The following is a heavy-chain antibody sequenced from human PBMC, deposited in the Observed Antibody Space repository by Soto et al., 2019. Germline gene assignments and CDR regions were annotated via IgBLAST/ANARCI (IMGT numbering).Heavy chain of an antibody. D-gene: IGHD3-3*01. V-gene: IGHV3-23*01. CDR2: ISGSGGST. Sequence: LGGSLRVSCAASGFTFSSYPMSWVRQAPGKGQEWVSAISGSGGSTYYADSVKGRFTISRDNSKNTLYLQMNSLRAEDTAVYYCAKSPARLSYYDFWSGYPNHYFDYWGQGT. CDR3: AKSPARLSYYDFWSGYPNHYFDY. CDR1: GFTFSSYP. J-gene: IGHJ4*02.